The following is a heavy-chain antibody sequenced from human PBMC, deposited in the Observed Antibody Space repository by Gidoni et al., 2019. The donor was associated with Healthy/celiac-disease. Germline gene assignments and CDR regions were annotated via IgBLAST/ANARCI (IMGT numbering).Heavy chain of an antibody. CDR3: AKTGGRYYYYYGMDV. D-gene: IGHD2-15*01. CDR2: ISWNSGSI. CDR1: GFTFDAYA. Sequence: EVQLVESGGGLVQPGRSLRLSCAASGFTFDAYAMHWVRQAPGKGLEGVSGISWNSGSIGYADSVKGRFTISRDNAKNSLYLQMNSLRAEDTALYYCAKTGGRYYYYYGMDVWGQGTTVTVSS. V-gene: IGHV3-9*01. J-gene: IGHJ6*02.